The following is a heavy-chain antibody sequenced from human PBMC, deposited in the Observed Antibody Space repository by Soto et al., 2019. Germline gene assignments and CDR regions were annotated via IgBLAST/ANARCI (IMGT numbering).Heavy chain of an antibody. D-gene: IGHD3-3*01. CDR2: ISGTGGST. Sequence: EVQLLESGGGLVQPGGSLRLSCAASGFTFSSYGMSWVRQAPGKGLEWVSAISGTGGSTYYADSVKGRFTISRDNSKNTLYLQMNSLRAEDTAVYYWAKKDFGVVGWFDPWGQGTLVTVSS. V-gene: IGHV3-23*01. CDR3: AKKDFGVVGWFDP. CDR1: GFTFSSYG. J-gene: IGHJ5*02.